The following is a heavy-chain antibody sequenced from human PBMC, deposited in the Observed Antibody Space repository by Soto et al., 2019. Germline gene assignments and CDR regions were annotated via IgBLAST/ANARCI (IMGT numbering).Heavy chain of an antibody. J-gene: IGHJ6*03. CDR1: GYTFTSYG. D-gene: IGHD3-10*01. CDR2: ISAYNGNT. Sequence: QVQLVQSGAEVKKPGASVKVSCKASGYTFTSYGISWVRQAPGQGLEWMGWISAYNGNTNYAQKLQGRVTMTTDTTTSTAYMELRSLRSDDTAVYYCTRLCTYYYGSGSYPPPSYYYMDVWGKGTTVTVSS. V-gene: IGHV1-18*01. CDR3: TRLCTYYYGSGSYPPPSYYYMDV.